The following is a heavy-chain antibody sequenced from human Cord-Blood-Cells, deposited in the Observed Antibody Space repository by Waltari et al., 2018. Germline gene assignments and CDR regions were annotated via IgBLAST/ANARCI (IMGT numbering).Heavy chain of an antibody. CDR2: INPNSGGT. Sequence: QVQLVQSGAEVKKPGASVQVSCKASGYTFTGYYMHWVRQAPGNGLEWMGWINPNSGGTNYAQKFQGWVTMTRDTSISTAYMELSRLRSDDTAVYYCARTSIVGATRYYYYGMDVWGQGTTVTVSS. D-gene: IGHD1-26*01. J-gene: IGHJ6*02. V-gene: IGHV1-2*04. CDR1: GYTFTGYY. CDR3: ARTSIVGATRYYYYGMDV.